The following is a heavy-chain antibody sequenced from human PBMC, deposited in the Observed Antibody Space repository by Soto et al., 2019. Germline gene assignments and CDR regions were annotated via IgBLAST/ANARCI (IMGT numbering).Heavy chain of an antibody. CDR1: CGSISSYY. D-gene: IGHD3-22*01. CDR2: IYTSGTT. Sequence: SDTVSLTCTVSCGSISSYYWSWIRQPAGKGLEWIGRIYTSGTTNYNPSLKSRVTMSVDTSKNQFSLKLSSVTAADTAVYYCARERRARYYDSSGYHDYWGQGTLVTVSS. J-gene: IGHJ4*02. V-gene: IGHV4-4*07. CDR3: ARERRARYYDSSGYHDY.